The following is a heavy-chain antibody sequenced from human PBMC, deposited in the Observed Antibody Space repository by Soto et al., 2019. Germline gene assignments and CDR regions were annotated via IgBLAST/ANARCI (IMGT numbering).Heavy chain of an antibody. CDR2: IYYSGST. CDR1: GGSISSGDYY. Sequence: SETLSLTCTVSGGSISSGDYYWSWIRQPPGKGLEWIGYIYYSGSTNYNPSLKSRVTISVDTSKNQFSLKLSSVTAADTAVYYCARVRGSWYWFDPWGQGTLVTVSS. V-gene: IGHV4-61*08. J-gene: IGHJ5*02. D-gene: IGHD6-13*01. CDR3: ARVRGSWYWFDP.